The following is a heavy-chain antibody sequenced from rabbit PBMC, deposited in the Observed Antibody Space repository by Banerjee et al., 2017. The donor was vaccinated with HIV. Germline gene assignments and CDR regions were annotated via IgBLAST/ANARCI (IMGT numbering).Heavy chain of an antibody. V-gene: IGHV1S7*01. Sequence: QLKESGGGLVQPGGSLKLSCKASGFDFSSYYMSWVRQAPGKGLESIGYIDPVFGSTIYASWVNGRFALTNRNAQSALYLQLNSLAAADTATYFCARDQWDDYGDANLWGPGTLVT. D-gene: IGHD2-1*01. CDR1: GFDFSSYY. J-gene: IGHJ4*01. CDR3: ARDQWDDYGDANL. CDR2: IDPVFGST.